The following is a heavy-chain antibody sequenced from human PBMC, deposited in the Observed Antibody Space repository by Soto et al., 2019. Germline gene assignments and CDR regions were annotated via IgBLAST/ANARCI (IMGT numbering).Heavy chain of an antibody. CDR3: ARGPGGPDGAGDF. D-gene: IGHD2-15*01. Sequence: QVQLVQSGAEVKKPGASVKVSCKASGYTFTSYAMHWVRQAPGQRLEWMGWINAGNGNTEYSQKFQGRVTITRDTSASPAYMELSSLRSEDTAVYYWARGPGGPDGAGDFWGQGTLVTVSS. V-gene: IGHV1-3*01. CDR2: INAGNGNT. CDR1: GYTFTSYA. J-gene: IGHJ4*02.